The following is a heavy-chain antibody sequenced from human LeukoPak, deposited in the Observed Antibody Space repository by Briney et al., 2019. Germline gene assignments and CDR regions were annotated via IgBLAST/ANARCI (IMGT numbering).Heavy chain of an antibody. CDR2: ISSSSSYI. Sequence: GGSMRLSCAASGFTFSSYSMNWVRQAPGKGLEWVSSISSSSSYIYYADSVKGRFTLSRDNAKNSLYLQMNSLRAEDTAVYYCASGGSLKGYWGQGTLVTVSS. CDR3: ASGGSLKGY. V-gene: IGHV3-21*01. CDR1: GFTFSSYS. D-gene: IGHD3-10*01. J-gene: IGHJ4*02.